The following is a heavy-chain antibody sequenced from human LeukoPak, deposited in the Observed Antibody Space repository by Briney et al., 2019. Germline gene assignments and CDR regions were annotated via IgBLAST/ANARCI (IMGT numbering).Heavy chain of an antibody. CDR2: INPNSGGT. CDR3: TREDDTRGYRPFDI. V-gene: IGHV1-2*06. CDR1: GYTFTGYY. J-gene: IGHJ3*02. Sequence: GASVKVSCKASGYTFTGYYIHWVRQAPGQGLEWMGRINPNSGGTNYAQKFQGRVTMTRDTSISTAYMDLSSLRSDDTAVYYCTREDDTRGYRPFDIWGQGTMVTVSS. D-gene: IGHD3-22*01.